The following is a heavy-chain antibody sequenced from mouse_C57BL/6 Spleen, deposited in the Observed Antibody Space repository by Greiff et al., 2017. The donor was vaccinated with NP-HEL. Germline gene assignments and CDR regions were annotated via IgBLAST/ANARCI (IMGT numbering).Heavy chain of an antibody. CDR3: ARQSDYGSSYVDD. CDR2: ISSGGSYT. Sequence: EVKLVESGGDLVKPGGSLKLSCAASGFTFSSYGMSWVRQTPDKRLEWVATISSGGSYTYYPDSVKGRFTISSDNAKNTLYLQMSSLKSEDTAMYYCARQSDYGSSYVDDWGQGTTLTVSS. D-gene: IGHD1-1*01. V-gene: IGHV5-6*01. J-gene: IGHJ2*01. CDR1: GFTFSSYG.